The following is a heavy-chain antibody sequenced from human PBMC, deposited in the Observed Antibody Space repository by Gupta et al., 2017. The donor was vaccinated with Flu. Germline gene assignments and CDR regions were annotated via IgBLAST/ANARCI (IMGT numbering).Heavy chain of an antibody. Sequence: EVQLVESGGGLVQPGGSLRLSCAASGFTFSSYWMSWVRQAPGKGLEWVANIKQDGSEKYYVDSVKGRFTISRDNAKNSLYLQMNSLRAEDTAVYYCARESSPDDFWSGYCDYWGQGTLVTVSS. CDR2: IKQDGSEK. D-gene: IGHD3-3*01. J-gene: IGHJ4*02. CDR3: ARESSPDDFWSGYCDY. V-gene: IGHV3-7*01. CDR1: GFTFSSYW.